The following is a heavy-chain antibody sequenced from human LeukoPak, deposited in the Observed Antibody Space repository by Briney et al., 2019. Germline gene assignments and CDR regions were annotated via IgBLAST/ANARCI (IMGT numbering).Heavy chain of an antibody. V-gene: IGHV3-30-3*01. D-gene: IGHD1-26*01. J-gene: IGHJ4*02. CDR1: GFTFSSYA. Sequence: GRSLRLSCAASGFTFSSYAMHWVRQAPGKGLEWVALISYDESYRYYADSVKGRFTISRDNSKNTLYLQMNSLRADDTAVYYCARVQWELLYPDYRGQGTLVTVSS. CDR2: ISYDESYR. CDR3: ARVQWELLYPDY.